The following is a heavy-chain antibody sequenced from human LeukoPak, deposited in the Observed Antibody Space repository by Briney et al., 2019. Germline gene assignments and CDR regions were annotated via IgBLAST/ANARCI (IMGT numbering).Heavy chain of an antibody. CDR3: GSSQYYYYYMDV. CDR2: INSDGSST. CDR1: GFTFSSYW. Sequence: GGSLRLSCAASGFTFSSYWMHWVRQAPGKGLVWVSRINSDGSSTSYADSVKGRFTISRDNAKNTLYLQMNSLRAEDTAVYYCGSSQYYYYYMDVWGKGTTVTVSS. J-gene: IGHJ6*03. V-gene: IGHV3-74*01. D-gene: IGHD2-15*01.